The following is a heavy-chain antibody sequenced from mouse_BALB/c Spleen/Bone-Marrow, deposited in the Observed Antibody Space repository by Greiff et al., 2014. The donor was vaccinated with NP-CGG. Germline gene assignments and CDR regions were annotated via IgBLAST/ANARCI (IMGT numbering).Heavy chain of an antibody. V-gene: IGHV4-1*02. D-gene: IGHD2-3*01. CDR3: ARPGGYYVGYFDY. CDR1: GFDFSRYW. CDR2: INPDSSTI. J-gene: IGHJ2*01. Sequence: EVQLVESGGGLVQPGGSLKLSCAASGFDFSRYWMSWVRQAPGKGLEWIGEINPDSSTINYTPPLKDKFIISRDNAKNTLYLQMSKVRSEDTALYYCARPGGYYVGYFDYWGQGTTLTVSS.